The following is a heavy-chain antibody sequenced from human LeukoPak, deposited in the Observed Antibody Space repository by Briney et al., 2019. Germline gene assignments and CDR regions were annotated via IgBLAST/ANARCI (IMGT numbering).Heavy chain of an antibody. J-gene: IGHJ5*02. Sequence: SETLSLTCAVSGYSISSGYYWSWIRQPAGKGLEWIGRIYTSGSTNYNPSLKSRVTMSVDTSKNQFSLKLSSVTAADTAVYYCAGTYYDFWSGYLGWFDPWGQGTLVTVSS. CDR1: GYSISSGYY. V-gene: IGHV4-4*07. CDR2: IYTSGST. D-gene: IGHD3-3*01. CDR3: AGTYYDFWSGYLGWFDP.